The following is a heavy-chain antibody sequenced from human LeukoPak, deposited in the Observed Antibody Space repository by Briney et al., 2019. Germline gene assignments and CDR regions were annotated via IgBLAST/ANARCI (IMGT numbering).Heavy chain of an antibody. CDR3: ARGLRWWDYLDY. Sequence: AAVKVSCKASGYTFTRYYMHWVRQAPEQGLEWMGIINPSGGNTNYAQKFQGRVTMTRDMSTSTVYMELSSLRSEDTAVYYCARGLRWWDYLDYWGQGTLVTVSS. V-gene: IGHV1-46*01. CDR1: GYTFTRYY. CDR2: INPSGGNT. D-gene: IGHD4-23*01. J-gene: IGHJ4*02.